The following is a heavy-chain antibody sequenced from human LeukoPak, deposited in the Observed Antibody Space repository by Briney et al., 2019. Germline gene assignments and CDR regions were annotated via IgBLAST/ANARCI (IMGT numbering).Heavy chain of an antibody. J-gene: IGHJ6*01. CDR2: ISAYNGNT. CDR1: GYTFTSYG. CDR3: ARGDDDYDILTGSYYYGMDV. V-gene: IGHV1-18*01. Sequence: ASVKVSCTASGYTFTSYGISWGRQAPGQGLEWMGWISAYNGNTNYAQKLQGRVTMTTDTSTSTAYMELRSLRSDDTAVYYCARGDDDYDILTGSYYYGMDVXXXGTTVTVSS. D-gene: IGHD3-9*01.